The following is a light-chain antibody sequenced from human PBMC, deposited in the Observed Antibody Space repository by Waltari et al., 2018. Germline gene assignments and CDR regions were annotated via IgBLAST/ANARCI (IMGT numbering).Light chain of an antibody. CDR3: QQLNTYPLT. V-gene: IGKV1-9*01. CDR1: QYIYSY. J-gene: IGKJ4*01. CDR2: AAS. Sequence: DIQLTQSPSFLSASVGDRVTITCRASQYIYSYLAWYQQKPGKAPKLLIYAASTLHSEVPSTFSGSGSGTEFTLTISSLQPEDFATYHCQQLNTYPLTFGGGTKVEIK.